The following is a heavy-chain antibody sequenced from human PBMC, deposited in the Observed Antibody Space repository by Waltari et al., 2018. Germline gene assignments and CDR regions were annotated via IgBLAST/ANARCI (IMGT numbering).Heavy chain of an antibody. CDR3: ATATIHASSGGAFWSGFSDS. D-gene: IGHD3-3*01. V-gene: IGHV4-4*07. J-gene: IGHJ4*02. CDR2: IYNTGTT. Sequence: QVQVQESGPGLVKPSETLSLTCTVSGDSISSYFWNWIRQPAGKGLEWIGRIYNTGTTSYNPSLSSRVTMSVDTSKNQISLKLASVTAADTAMYYCATATIHASSGGAFWSGFSDSWGPGTLITVSS. CDR1: GDSISSYF.